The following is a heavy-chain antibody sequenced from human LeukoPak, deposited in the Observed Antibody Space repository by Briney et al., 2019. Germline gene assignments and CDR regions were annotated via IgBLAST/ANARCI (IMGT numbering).Heavy chain of an antibody. CDR3: AKGSGTAEDY. CDR1: GFSLRSYG. V-gene: IGHV3-48*01. CDR2: ISSSSSRI. D-gene: IGHD6-25*01. J-gene: IGHJ4*02. Sequence: PGGSLRLSCGVSGFSLRSYGMNWVRQAPGKGLEWVSYISSSSSRIYYADSVKGRFTVSRDNAKNSLYLQMSSLRAEDTAVYYCAKGSGTAEDYWGQGILVTVSS.